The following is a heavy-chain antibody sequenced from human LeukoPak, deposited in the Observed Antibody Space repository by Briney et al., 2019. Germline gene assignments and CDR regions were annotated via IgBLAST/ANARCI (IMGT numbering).Heavy chain of an antibody. Sequence: GGSLRLSCAASGFTFSSYSMNWVRQAPGKGLEWVSSISSSSSYIYYADSVKGRFTISRDNAKNSLYLQMNSLRAEDTAVYYCARGVVVITTQFDYWGQGTLVTVSS. V-gene: IGHV3-21*01. CDR3: ARGVVVITTQFDY. J-gene: IGHJ4*02. CDR1: GFTFSSYS. D-gene: IGHD3-22*01. CDR2: ISSSSSYI.